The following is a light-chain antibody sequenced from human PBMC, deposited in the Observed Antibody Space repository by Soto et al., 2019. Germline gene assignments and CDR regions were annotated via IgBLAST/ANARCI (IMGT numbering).Light chain of an antibody. Sequence: EIVLTQSPGTLSLSPGESATLSCRASQSVTNSYLAWYQQKPGQAPRLLIYGASTRATDIPDRFSGSRSGTDFTLTISRLEPEDFAVYYCHQYAISPPWTFGQGTKVEI. V-gene: IGKV3-20*01. J-gene: IGKJ1*01. CDR2: GAS. CDR3: HQYAISPPWT. CDR1: QSVTNSY.